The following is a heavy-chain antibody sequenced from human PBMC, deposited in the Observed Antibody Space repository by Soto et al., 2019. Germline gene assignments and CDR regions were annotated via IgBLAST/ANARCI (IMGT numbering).Heavy chain of an antibody. J-gene: IGHJ4*02. CDR2: ISYDGTNK. CDR1: GFSFRTYG. V-gene: IGHV3-30*18. Sequence: QVQLVESGGGVVQPGRSLRLSCAASGFSFRTYGMNWVRQAPGKGLEWVAVISYDGTNKYYGDSVKGRFTISRDNSKNTLYLQMNILRPDDTAVYYCAKAGGDILLVSAAIDYWGQGTLVTASS. CDR3: AKAGGDILLVSAAIDY. D-gene: IGHD2-2*01.